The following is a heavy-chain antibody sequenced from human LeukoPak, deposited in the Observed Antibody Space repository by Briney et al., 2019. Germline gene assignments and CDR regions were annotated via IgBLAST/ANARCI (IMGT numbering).Heavy chain of an antibody. CDR1: GGSISSGGYY. V-gene: IGHV4-31*01. D-gene: IGHD3-10*01. CDR3: ARAPLVRGLIIRFDY. J-gene: IGHJ4*02. Sequence: SQTLSLTCTVSGGSISSGGYYWSWIRQHPGKGLEWIGNIYYSGNTYYNTSLKSQVTISLDTSKNQFSLKLSSVTAADTAVYYCARAPLVRGLIIRFDYWGQGTLVTVSS. CDR2: IYYSGNT.